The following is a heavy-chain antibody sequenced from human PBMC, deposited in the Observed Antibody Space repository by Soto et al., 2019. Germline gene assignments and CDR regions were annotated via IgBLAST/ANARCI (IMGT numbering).Heavy chain of an antibody. CDR2: FDPEDGET. D-gene: IGHD3-3*01. CDR3: ATQYYDFWSGFH. Sequence: ASVKVSCKVSGYTLTELSMHWVRQAPGKGLEWMGGFDPEDGETIYAQKFQGRVTMTEDTSTDTAYMELSSLRSEDTAVYYCATQYYDFWSGFHWGQGPLVTVSS. CDR1: GYTLTELS. J-gene: IGHJ4*02. V-gene: IGHV1-24*01.